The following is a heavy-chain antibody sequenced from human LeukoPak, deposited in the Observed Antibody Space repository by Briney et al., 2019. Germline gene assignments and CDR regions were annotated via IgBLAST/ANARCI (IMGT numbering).Heavy chain of an antibody. Sequence: GGSLRLSCAASGFTFSDYYMTWIRQAPGKGLEWISFISSSGDSLYYADSVRGRFTISRDNAKNSLYLQMNSLRDEDTAVYYCARDDALHHYGMDVWGQGTTVTVSS. D-gene: IGHD4-11*01. J-gene: IGHJ6*02. CDR2: ISSSGDSL. CDR1: GFTFSDYY. CDR3: ARDDALHHYGMDV. V-gene: IGHV3-11*04.